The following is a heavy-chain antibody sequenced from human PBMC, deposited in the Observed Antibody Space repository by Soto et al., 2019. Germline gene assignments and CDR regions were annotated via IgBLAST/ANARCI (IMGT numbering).Heavy chain of an antibody. CDR2: INPSGGST. J-gene: IGHJ6*02. V-gene: IGHV1-46*01. Sequence: QVQLVQSGAEVKKPGASVKVSCKASGYTFTSYYMHWVRQAPGQGLEWMGIINPSGGSTSYAQKFQGRATMTRDTSTSPVYMELSSLRSEDTAVYYCATLHYAFWSGYYSGTAVWGQGTTVTVSS. D-gene: IGHD3-3*01. CDR3: ATLHYAFWSGYYSGTAV. CDR1: GYTFTSYY.